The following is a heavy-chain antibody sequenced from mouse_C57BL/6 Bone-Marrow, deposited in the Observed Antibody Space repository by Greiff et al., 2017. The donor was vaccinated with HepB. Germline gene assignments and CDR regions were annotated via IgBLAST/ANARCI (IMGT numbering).Heavy chain of an antibody. CDR2: IDPSDSYT. D-gene: IGHD3-2*02. V-gene: IGHV1-50*01. J-gene: IGHJ2*01. CDR1: GYTFTSYW. CDR3: AILQAYFDY. Sequence: VQLQHPGAELVKPGASVKLSCKASGYTFTSYWMQWVKQRPGQGLEWIGEIDPSDSYTNYNQKFKGKATLTVDTSSSTAYMQLSSLTSEDSAVYYCAILQAYFDYWGQGTTLTVSS.